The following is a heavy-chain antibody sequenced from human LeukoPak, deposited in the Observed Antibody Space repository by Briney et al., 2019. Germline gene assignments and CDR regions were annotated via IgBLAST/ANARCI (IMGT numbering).Heavy chain of an antibody. CDR1: GFTFSNAW. V-gene: IGHV3-15*01. J-gene: IGHJ6*03. D-gene: IGHD1-7*01. CDR2: IKSKTDGGTT. CDR3: TTDFLPSFRTHLSHYYYYYYMDV. Sequence: GGSLRLSCAASGFTFSNAWMSWVRQAPGKGLEWVGRIKSKTDGGTTDYAAPVKGRFTISRDDSKNTLYLQMNSLKTEDTAVYYCTTDFLPSFRTHLSHYYYYYYMDVWGKGTTVTVSS.